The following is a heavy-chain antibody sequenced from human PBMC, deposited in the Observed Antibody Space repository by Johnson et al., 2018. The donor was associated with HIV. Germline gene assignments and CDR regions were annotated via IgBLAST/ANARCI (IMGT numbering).Heavy chain of an antibody. CDR3: ASKAAGTMHAFDI. J-gene: IGHJ3*02. CDR2: IRTSSSTI. Sequence: QVQLVESGGGLVKPGGSLRLSCAASGFTFSDYYMSWIRQAPGKGPEWISYIRTSSSTIYYADSVKGRFTISRDNAKNSLYLQMNSLRAEDTAVYYCASKAAGTMHAFDIWGQGTMVTVSS. CDR1: GFTFSDYY. D-gene: IGHD6-13*01. V-gene: IGHV3-11*04.